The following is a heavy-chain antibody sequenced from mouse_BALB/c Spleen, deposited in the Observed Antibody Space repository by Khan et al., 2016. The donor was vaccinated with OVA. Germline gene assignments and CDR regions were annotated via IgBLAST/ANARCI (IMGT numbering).Heavy chain of an antibody. CDR3: ARRSLYDFFAY. J-gene: IGHJ3*01. V-gene: IGHV1-7*01. Sequence: QVQLQQSGAELVKPGASVKMSCKASGYTFTSYWMNWVKQRPGQGLEWIGYINPSTGYTEYHQNFKEKATLTADKSSSTAYMQLSSLTSEDSAVFYCARRSLYDFFAYWGQGTLVTVSA. CDR2: INPSTGYT. D-gene: IGHD2-4*01. CDR1: GYTFTSYW.